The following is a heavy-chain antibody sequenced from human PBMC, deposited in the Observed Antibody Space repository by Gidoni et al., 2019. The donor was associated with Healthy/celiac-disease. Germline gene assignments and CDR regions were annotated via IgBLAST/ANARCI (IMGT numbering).Heavy chain of an antibody. V-gene: IGHV4-34*01. Sequence: QVQLQQWGAGLLKPSETLSLTCAVYGGSFSGSYWSWIRQPPGKGLEWIGEINHSGSTNYNPSLKSRVTISVDTSKNQFSLKLSSVTAADTAVYYCARGGVRGSSSWYTPEYFQHWGQGTLVTVSS. CDR2: INHSGST. CDR1: GGSFSGSY. J-gene: IGHJ1*01. CDR3: ARGGVRGSSSWYTPEYFQH. D-gene: IGHD6-13*01.